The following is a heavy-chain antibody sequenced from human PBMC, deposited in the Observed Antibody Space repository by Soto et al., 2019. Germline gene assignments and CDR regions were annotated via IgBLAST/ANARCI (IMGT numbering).Heavy chain of an antibody. CDR3: AREERKGIISWFDP. CDR2: IIPIFGTA. J-gene: IGHJ5*02. CDR1: GGTFSSYA. D-gene: IGHD2-21*01. Sequence: SVKVSCKASGGTFSSYAISWVRQAPGQGLEWMGGIIPIFGTANYAQKFQGRVTITADESTSTAYMELTSVSAANTAVYFCAREERKGIISWFDPWGQGTPVTVSS. V-gene: IGHV1-69*13.